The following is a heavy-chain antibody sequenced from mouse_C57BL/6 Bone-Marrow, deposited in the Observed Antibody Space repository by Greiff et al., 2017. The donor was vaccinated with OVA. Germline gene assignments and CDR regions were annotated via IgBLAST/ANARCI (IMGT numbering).Heavy chain of an antibody. CDR3: RDVQFAY. J-gene: IGHJ3*01. V-gene: IGHV14-4*01. Sequence: EVKLVESGAELVRPGASVKLSCTASGFNIKDDYMHWVKQRPEQGLAWIGWIDPENGDTEYASKFQGKATITADTSSNTAYLQLSSLTSEDTAVYYGRDVQFAYWGQGTLVTVSA. CDR2: IDPENGDT. CDR1: GFNIKDDY.